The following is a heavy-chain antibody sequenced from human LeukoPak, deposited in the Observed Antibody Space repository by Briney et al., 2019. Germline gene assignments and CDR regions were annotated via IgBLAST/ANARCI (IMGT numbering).Heavy chain of an antibody. CDR1: GASISGSGYY. V-gene: IGHV4-39*07. CDR2: IYSSGST. Sequence: SETLSLTCTVSGASISGSGYYWGWIRQPPVKGLEWIGSIYSSGSTYYNPSLKSRVTISVDTSKNQFSLKLNSVAAADTAVYYCARAGYGDSDFDYWGQGTLVTVSS. J-gene: IGHJ4*02. D-gene: IGHD4-17*01. CDR3: ARAGYGDSDFDY.